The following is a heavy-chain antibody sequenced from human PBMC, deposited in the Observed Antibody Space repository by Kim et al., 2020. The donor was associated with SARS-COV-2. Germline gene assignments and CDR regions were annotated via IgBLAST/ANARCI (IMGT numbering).Heavy chain of an antibody. Sequence: YADSVKGRFTISRDNSKNTLYLQMNSLRAEDTAVYYCAREYYDYVWGSFDYWGQGTLVTVSS. J-gene: IGHJ4*02. D-gene: IGHD3-16*01. CDR3: AREYYDYVWGSFDY. V-gene: IGHV3-30*01.